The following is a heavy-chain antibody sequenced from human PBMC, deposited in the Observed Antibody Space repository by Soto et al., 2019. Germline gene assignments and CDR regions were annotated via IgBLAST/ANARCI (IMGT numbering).Heavy chain of an antibody. CDR2: TSAYNGNT. CDR1: GYTFTSYG. D-gene: IGHD6-6*01. Sequence: GASVKVSCKASGYTFTSYGISWVRQAPGQGLEWMGWTSAYNGNTNYAQKLQGRVTMTTDTSTSTAYMELRSLRSDDTAVYYCARDYRGSRYSSSSENWFDPWGQGTLVTVSS. V-gene: IGHV1-18*01. J-gene: IGHJ5*02. CDR3: ARDYRGSRYSSSSENWFDP.